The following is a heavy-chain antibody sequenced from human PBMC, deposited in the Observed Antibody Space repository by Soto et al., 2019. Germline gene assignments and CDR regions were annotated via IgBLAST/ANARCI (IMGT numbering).Heavy chain of an antibody. V-gene: IGHV3-23*01. Sequence: XXSLRLSFAASGFTFRTCAMLWVPQAPGKGLDWVSVITGGGSTYYADSVKGRFTISRDNSKNTLYLQMNSLRAEDTAVYYCAKDRYGDYGGVDYWGQGTLVTVSS. CDR1: GFTFRTCA. J-gene: IGHJ4*02. CDR2: ITGGGST. CDR3: AKDRYGDYGGVDY. D-gene: IGHD4-17*01.